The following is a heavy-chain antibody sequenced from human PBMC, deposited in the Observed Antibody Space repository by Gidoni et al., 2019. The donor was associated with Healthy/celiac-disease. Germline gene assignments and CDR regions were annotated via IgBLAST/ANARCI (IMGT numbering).Heavy chain of an antibody. J-gene: IGHJ4*02. CDR2: ISYDGSNK. V-gene: IGHV3-30*18. D-gene: IGHD1-26*01. CDR3: AKGVVGATDAYFDY. CDR1: GFPFSSYG. Sequence: QVQLVESGGGVVQPGRSLRLSCAASGFPFSSYGMHWVRQAPGKGLEWVAVISYDGSNKYYADSVKGRFTSSRDNSKNTLYLQMNSRRAEDTAVYYCAKGVVGATDAYFDYWGQGTLVTVSS.